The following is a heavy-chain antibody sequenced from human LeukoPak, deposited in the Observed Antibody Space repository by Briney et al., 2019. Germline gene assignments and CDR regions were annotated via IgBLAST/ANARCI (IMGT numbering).Heavy chain of an antibody. V-gene: IGHV3-23*01. D-gene: IGHD6-19*01. J-gene: IGHJ4*02. CDR3: AKALRGGWTRFDY. Sequence: GGSLRLSCAASGFTFSSYAMSWVRQAPGKGLEWVSAISGSGGSTYYADSVKGRFTIPRDNSKNTLYLQMNSLRAEDTAVYYCAKALRGGWTRFDYWGQGTLVTVSS. CDR2: ISGSGGST. CDR1: GFTFSSYA.